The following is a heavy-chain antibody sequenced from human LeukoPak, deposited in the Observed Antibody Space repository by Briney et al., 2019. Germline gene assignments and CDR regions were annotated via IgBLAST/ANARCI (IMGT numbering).Heavy chain of an antibody. Sequence: GKSLRLSCAASGFTFSNYGLHWVRQAPGKGLEWVAVIWYDGRKIYYTDSVKGRFTTSRDKSKNTLYLQMNNLRAEDTALYSCAREAYSYGSTDYYFDLWGRGTLVTVSS. D-gene: IGHD5-18*01. J-gene: IGHJ2*01. CDR3: AREAYSYGSTDYYFDL. CDR1: GFTFSNYG. V-gene: IGHV3-33*01. CDR2: IWYDGRKI.